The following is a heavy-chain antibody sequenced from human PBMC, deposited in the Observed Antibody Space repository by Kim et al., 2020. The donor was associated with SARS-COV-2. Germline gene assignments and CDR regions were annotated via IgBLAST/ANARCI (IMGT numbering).Heavy chain of an antibody. Sequence: GGSLRLSCAASGFTFSSYEMNWVRQAPGKGLEWVSYISSSGSTIYYADSVKGRFTISRDNAKNSLYLQMNSLRAEDTAVYYCARDSIAAGSPCDFDYWGQGTLVTVSS. CDR1: GFTFSSYE. V-gene: IGHV3-48*03. CDR3: ARDSIAAGSPCDFDY. D-gene: IGHD6-6*01. J-gene: IGHJ4*02. CDR2: ISSSGSTI.